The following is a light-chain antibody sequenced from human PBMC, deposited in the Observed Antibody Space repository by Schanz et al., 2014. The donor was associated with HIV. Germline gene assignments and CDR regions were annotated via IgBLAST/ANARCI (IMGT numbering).Light chain of an antibody. CDR3: QRYGTSPLVT. Sequence: EIVMTQSPATLSVSPGERATLSCRASQSVNSNLPWYQQTPGQAPRLVLSGASSRAAGFPGRFSGSGSGTDFTLTISRLEPDDFAVYYCQRYGTSPLVTFAGGTKVEI. J-gene: IGKJ4*01. CDR1: QSVNSN. V-gene: IGKV3-20*01. CDR2: GAS.